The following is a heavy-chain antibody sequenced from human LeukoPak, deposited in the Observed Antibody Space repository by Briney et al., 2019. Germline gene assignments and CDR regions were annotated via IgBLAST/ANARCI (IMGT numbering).Heavy chain of an antibody. CDR3: ARDMVDYDYVWGSYRGLDY. J-gene: IGHJ4*02. CDR2: ITNSGDST. Sequence: GGSLRLSCAASEFTFSSYAMGWVRQAPGKGLEWVSGITNSGDSTYYADSVKGRFTISRDNSKNTLYLQMSSLRAEDTAVYYCARDMVDYDYVWGSYRGLDYWGQGTLVTVSS. D-gene: IGHD3-16*02. V-gene: IGHV3-23*01. CDR1: EFTFSSYA.